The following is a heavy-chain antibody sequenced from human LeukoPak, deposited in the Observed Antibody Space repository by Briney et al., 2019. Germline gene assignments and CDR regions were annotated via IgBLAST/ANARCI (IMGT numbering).Heavy chain of an antibody. D-gene: IGHD3-10*01. CDR3: AREYYHGSGSYYTH. J-gene: IGHJ4*02. Sequence: SVKVSCKASGGTFSSYAISWVRQAPGQGLEWMGGIIPIFGTANYAQKFQGRVTITADESTSTAYMELSSLRSEDTAVYYCAREYYHGSGSYYTHWGQGTLVTVSS. V-gene: IGHV1-69*13. CDR2: IIPIFGTA. CDR1: GGTFSSYA.